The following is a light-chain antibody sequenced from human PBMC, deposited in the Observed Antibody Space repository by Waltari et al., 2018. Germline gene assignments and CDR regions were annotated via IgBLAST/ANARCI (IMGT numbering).Light chain of an antibody. Sequence: SYVLTQPPSVSVAPGQTARITCGGDNVGAKSVHWYQQKPGQAPVLGVYDDYDRPSGSPGRFSGSKSGNTATFTISRVEAGDEGDYYCQMWDSSSGHGVFGGGTQLTVL. V-gene: IGLV3-21*02. CDR3: QMWDSSSGHGV. CDR1: NVGAKS. CDR2: DDY. J-gene: IGLJ7*01.